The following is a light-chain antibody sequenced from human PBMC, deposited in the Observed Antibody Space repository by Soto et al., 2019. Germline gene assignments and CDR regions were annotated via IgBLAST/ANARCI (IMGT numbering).Light chain of an antibody. V-gene: IGLV1-44*01. CDR3: AGWDDSLNGWV. CDR2: SNN. Sequence: QSVLTQPPSASGTPGQRVTISCSGSSSNIGSNTVNWYQQLPGTAPKLLIYSNNQRPSGVPDRFSGSKSGTSASLAISGHQSEDEADYYCAGWDDSLNGWVFGGGTKLTVL. J-gene: IGLJ3*02. CDR1: SSNIGSNT.